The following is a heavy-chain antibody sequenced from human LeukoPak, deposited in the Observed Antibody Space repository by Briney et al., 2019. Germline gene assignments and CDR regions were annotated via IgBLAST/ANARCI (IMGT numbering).Heavy chain of an antibody. CDR1: GFTLSSYW. CDR3: ARDWNSYGKVFDY. CDR2: IKEDGREI. J-gene: IGHJ4*02. D-gene: IGHD5-18*01. V-gene: IGHV3-7*01. Sequence: GGSLKLSCTASGFTLSSYWMSWVRQAPGKGLEWVANIKEDGREIYYVDSVKGRFTIFRDNAKNSLYLQMNSPRAEDTAIYYCARDWNSYGKVFDYWGQGTLVTVSS.